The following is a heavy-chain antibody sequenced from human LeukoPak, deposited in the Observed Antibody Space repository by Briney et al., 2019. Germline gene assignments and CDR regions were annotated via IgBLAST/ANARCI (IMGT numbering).Heavy chain of an antibody. CDR1: GFTFSSYA. D-gene: IGHD6-13*01. V-gene: IGHV3-30*04. J-gene: IGHJ4*02. Sequence: SGGSLRLSCAASGFTFSSYAMRWVRQAPGKGLEWVAVISYDGSNKYYADSVKGRFTISRDNSKNTLYLQMNSLRAEDTAVYYCARARGGQQLVVDYWGQGTLVTISS. CDR2: ISYDGSNK. CDR3: ARARGGQQLVVDY.